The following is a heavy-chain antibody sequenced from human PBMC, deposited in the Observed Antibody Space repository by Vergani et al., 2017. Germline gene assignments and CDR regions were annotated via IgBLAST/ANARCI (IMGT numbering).Heavy chain of an antibody. CDR3: ARGGKGIIMVVPSTHL. D-gene: IGHD2-15*01. CDR2: ISYDGTEK. J-gene: IGHJ4*02. Sequence: QVQLVEWGGGVVQPGGSLRLSCTASGFSFGNYAMHWVRQAPGKGLDWVGVISYDGTEKKYADSVNGGFTISRDNSKKMMSLQMNSLRVKDRAVYYCARGGKGIIMVVPSTHLWGQGTQVSV. V-gene: IGHV3-30*04. CDR1: GFSFGNYA.